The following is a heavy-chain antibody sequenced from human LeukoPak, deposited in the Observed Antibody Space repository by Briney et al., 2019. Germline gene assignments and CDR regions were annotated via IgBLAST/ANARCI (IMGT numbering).Heavy chain of an antibody. V-gene: IGHV5-51*01. CDR3: ARGNNENYYDWFDP. CDR1: GYSFTNYW. D-gene: IGHD1-26*01. Sequence: GESLKISCKGSGYSFTNYWIGWVRQMPGKGLEWMGVIYPGDSATRYSPSFQGLVTISADKSINTAYLQWSSLRASDTAIYYCARGNNENYYDWFDPWGRGTLVTVSS. CDR2: IYPGDSAT. J-gene: IGHJ5*02.